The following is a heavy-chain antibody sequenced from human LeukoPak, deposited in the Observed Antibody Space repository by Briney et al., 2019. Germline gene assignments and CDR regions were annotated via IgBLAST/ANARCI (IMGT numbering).Heavy chain of an antibody. CDR1: GGTFSSYA. CDR3: ATEMRDGYIQWAPFDY. D-gene: IGHD5-24*01. J-gene: IGHJ4*02. Sequence: GASVKVSCKASGGTFSSYAISWVRQAPGQGLEWMGGIIPIFGTANYAQKFQGRVTITADKSTSTAYMELSSLRSEDTAVYYCATEMRDGYIQWAPFDYWGQGTLVTVSS. V-gene: IGHV1-69*06. CDR2: IIPIFGTA.